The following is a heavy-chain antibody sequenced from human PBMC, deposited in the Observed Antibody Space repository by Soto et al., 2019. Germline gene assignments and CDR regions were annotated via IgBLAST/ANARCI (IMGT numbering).Heavy chain of an antibody. CDR1: GFSLSTSGVG. V-gene: IGHV2-5*02. Sequence: GPTLVNPTQTLTLTCTFSGFSLSTSGVGVGWIRQPPGKAREWLALIYWDDDKRYSPSLKSRLTITKDTSKNQVVLTMTNMDPVDTATYYCAPRRLYGRYFDWLLSGWSISGIWFDPWGQGTLVTVSS. CDR3: APRRLYGRYFDWLLSGWSISGIWFDP. D-gene: IGHD3-9*01. J-gene: IGHJ5*02. CDR2: IYWDDDK.